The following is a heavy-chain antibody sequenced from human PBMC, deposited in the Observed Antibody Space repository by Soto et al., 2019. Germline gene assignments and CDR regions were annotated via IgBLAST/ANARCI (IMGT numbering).Heavy chain of an antibody. Sequence: EVQLVESGGGLVQPGGSLRLSCAASGLTVSGNYMSWVRQAPGKGLEWVSVLYSDGTTHYPDSVRGRFTISRDNSKNTLYLQMSSLRAEDTAVYYCARVRLGDYIDALDIWGQGTMVTVSS. J-gene: IGHJ3*02. CDR3: ARVRLGDYIDALDI. V-gene: IGHV3-66*01. D-gene: IGHD4-17*01. CDR2: LYSDGTT. CDR1: GLTVSGNY.